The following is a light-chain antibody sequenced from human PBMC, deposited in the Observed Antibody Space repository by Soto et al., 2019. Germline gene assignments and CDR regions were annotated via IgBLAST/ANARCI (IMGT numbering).Light chain of an antibody. CDR3: SSFTSSTTYV. V-gene: IGLV2-14*01. CDR1: SSDVGNYNY. J-gene: IGLJ1*01. CDR2: NVN. Sequence: QPVLTHSASVSGSHGQSITISCTGTSSDVGNYNYVSWYQQHPGEVPKLIIFNVNNRPSGVSNRFSGSKSGNTASLTISGLQAEDEADYYCSSFTSSTTYVFGTGTKVTVL.